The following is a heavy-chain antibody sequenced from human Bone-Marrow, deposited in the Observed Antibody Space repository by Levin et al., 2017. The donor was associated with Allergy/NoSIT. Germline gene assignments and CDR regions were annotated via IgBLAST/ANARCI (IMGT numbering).Heavy chain of an antibody. Sequence: GGSLRLSCAASGFTFSNYPMSWVRQAPGKGLEWVSGISSSGGSTNYVDSVEGRFTISRDTSRNTLFLHMNSLRAEDTAVHFCARGITMPDIWGQGTMVTVSS. J-gene: IGHJ3*02. CDR2: ISSSGGST. CDR1: GFTFSNYP. D-gene: IGHD3-10*01. V-gene: IGHV3-23*01. CDR3: ARGITMPDI.